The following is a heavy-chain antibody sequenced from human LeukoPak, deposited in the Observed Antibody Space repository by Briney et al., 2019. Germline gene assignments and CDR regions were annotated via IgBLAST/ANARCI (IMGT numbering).Heavy chain of an antibody. CDR2: ISSSSIYI. CDR1: GFTFSGYS. Sequence: PGGSLRLSCAASGFTFSGYSMNWVRQAPGKGLEWVSSISSSSIYIYYADSVKGRFTISRDNAKTSLYLQMNSLRAEDTAVYYCAKPDRTMVRGVIIPYYWGQGTLVTVSS. V-gene: IGHV3-21*04. D-gene: IGHD3-10*01. J-gene: IGHJ4*02. CDR3: AKPDRTMVRGVIIPYY.